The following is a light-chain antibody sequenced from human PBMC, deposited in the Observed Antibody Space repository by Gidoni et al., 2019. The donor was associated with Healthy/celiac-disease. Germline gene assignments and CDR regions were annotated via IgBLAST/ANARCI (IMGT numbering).Light chain of an antibody. J-gene: IGKJ4*01. Sequence: EIVLTQSPGTLSLSPWERATLSCRASQSVRSSYLAWYQQKPGQAPRLLIYGASSRATVIPDRFSGSGSGTDCTLTISRLEPEDFAVYYCQQYGSSPLTFGGGTKVEIK. V-gene: IGKV3-20*01. CDR2: GAS. CDR3: QQYGSSPLT. CDR1: QSVRSSY.